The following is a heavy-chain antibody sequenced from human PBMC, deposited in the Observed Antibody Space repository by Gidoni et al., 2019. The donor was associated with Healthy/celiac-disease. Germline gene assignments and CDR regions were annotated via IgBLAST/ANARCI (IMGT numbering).Heavy chain of an antibody. J-gene: IGHJ4*02. CDR1: GFTFSSHG. D-gene: IGHD2-21*02. CDR3: ARGGDPYCGGDCYLDY. Sequence: QVQLVESGGGVVQPGRSLRLSCAASGFTFSSHGMHWVRQAPGKGLEWVAVIWYDGINKYYAYSVKGRFTISRDNSKNTLYLQMNSLRAEDTAVYYCARGGDPYCGGDCYLDYWGQGTLVTVSS. CDR2: IWYDGINK. V-gene: IGHV3-33*01.